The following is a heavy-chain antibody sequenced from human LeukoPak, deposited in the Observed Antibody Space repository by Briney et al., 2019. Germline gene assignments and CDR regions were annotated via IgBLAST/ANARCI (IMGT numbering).Heavy chain of an antibody. D-gene: IGHD6-13*01. Sequence: GESLKISCKGSGYSFTTYWLGWVRQMPGKGLEWMGIIHPGDSDTRYSPSFQGQVTISADRSIGTAYLQWSSLKASDTAMYYCARQGGTAAAGAFNYWGQGTLVTVPS. J-gene: IGHJ4*02. CDR3: ARQGGTAAAGAFNY. CDR2: IHPGDSDT. V-gene: IGHV5-51*01. CDR1: GYSFTTYW.